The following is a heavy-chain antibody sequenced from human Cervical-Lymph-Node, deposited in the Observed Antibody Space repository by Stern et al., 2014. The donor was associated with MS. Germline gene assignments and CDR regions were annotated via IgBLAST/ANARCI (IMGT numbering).Heavy chain of an antibody. CDR2: INTHTGNS. CDR1: GYNFTHYA. J-gene: IGHJ5*02. D-gene: IGHD2-21*02. Sequence: QVQLVQSGSELKKPGASVKISCKASGYNFTHYAINWVRQAPGQGLEWMGWINTHTGNSTYAQGFTGRFVFSLDTSVSTAFLQISSLKTDDTAIYYCARIVVSVTAGLGIDPWGQGTLVTVSS. CDR3: ARIVVSVTAGLGIDP. V-gene: IGHV7-4-1*01.